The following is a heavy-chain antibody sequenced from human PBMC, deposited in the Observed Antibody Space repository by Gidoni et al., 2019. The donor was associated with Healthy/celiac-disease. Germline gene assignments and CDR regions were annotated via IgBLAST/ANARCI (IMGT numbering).Heavy chain of an antibody. J-gene: IGHJ4*02. V-gene: IGHV3-15*01. D-gene: IGHD3-10*01. CDR2: IKSKTDGGTT. CDR3: TTDHVLLWFGELLGFDY. CDR1: GFTFSNAW. Sequence: EVHLVESGGGLVKPGGSLRLSCAASGFTFSNAWMSWVRQAPGKGLEWVGRIKSKTDGGTTDYAAPVKGRFTISRDDSKNTLYLQMNSLKTEDTAVYYCTTDHVLLWFGELLGFDYWGQGTLVTVSS.